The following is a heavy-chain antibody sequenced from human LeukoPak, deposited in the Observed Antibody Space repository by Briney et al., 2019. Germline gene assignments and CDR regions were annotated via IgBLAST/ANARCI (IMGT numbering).Heavy chain of an antibody. Sequence: GESLRLSCAASEFTFSSYDIIWVRQAPGKGLEWVSWITGSGGAVKYTDSVKGRFTISRDNAKKSAYLQMNSLRVEDTAVYYCARNGGGLDYWGQGTLVTVSS. D-gene: IGHD3-16*01. V-gene: IGHV3-48*03. J-gene: IGHJ4*02. CDR3: ARNGGGLDY. CDR1: EFTFSSYD. CDR2: ITGSGGAV.